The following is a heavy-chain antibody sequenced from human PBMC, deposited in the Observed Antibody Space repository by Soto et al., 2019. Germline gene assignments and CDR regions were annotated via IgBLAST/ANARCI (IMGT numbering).Heavy chain of an antibody. Sequence: QVQLVESGGGVVQPGRSLRLSCVASGFTFSNYAMDWVRQAPGKGLEWVAVISYDGSLKKYADPVKGRFTISRDNSKNTIYLKMNSRRGEDTAVYHCAKALSISGTTDYYYGMDVWGKGPTVTVSS. CDR3: AKALSISGTTDYYYGMDV. D-gene: IGHD1-20*01. J-gene: IGHJ6*04. CDR1: GFTFSNYA. V-gene: IGHV3-30*18. CDR2: ISYDGSLK.